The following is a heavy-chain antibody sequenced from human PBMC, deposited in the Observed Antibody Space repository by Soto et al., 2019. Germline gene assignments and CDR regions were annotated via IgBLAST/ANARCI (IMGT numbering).Heavy chain of an antibody. CDR3: ARDGITIFGVVIHGMDV. CDR1: GFTFSGYS. CDR2: ISYDGSNK. V-gene: IGHV3-30*04. D-gene: IGHD3-3*01. Sequence: GGSLRLSCAASGFTFSGYSMHWVRQSPGKGLEWLALISYDGSNKYYADSVKGRFTISRDNSKNTLYLQMNSLRAEDTAVYYCARDGITIFGVVIHGMDVWGQGTTVTVSS. J-gene: IGHJ6*02.